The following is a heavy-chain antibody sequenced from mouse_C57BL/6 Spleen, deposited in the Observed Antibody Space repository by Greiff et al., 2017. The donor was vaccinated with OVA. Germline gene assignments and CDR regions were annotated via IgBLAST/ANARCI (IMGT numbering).Heavy chain of an antibody. CDR1: GYTFTEYT. CDR3: ARPLQTAQATFFAY. V-gene: IGHV1-62-2*01. J-gene: IGHJ3*01. CDR2: FYPGSGSI. D-gene: IGHD3-2*02. Sequence: LVESGAELVKPGASVKLSCKASGYTFTEYTIHWVKQRSGQGLEWIGWFYPGSGSIKYNEKFKDKATLTADKSSSTVYMELSRLTSEDSAVYFCARPLQTAQATFFAYWGQGTLVTVSA.